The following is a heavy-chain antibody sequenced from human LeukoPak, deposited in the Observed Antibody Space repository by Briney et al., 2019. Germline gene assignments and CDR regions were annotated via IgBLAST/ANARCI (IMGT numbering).Heavy chain of an antibody. CDR2: INHSGST. V-gene: IGHV4-34*01. CDR3: ARGQRGSNYV. Sequence: SETLSLTCAVYGGSFSGYYWSWIRQPPGKGLEWIGEINHSGSTNYNPSLKSRVTISVDTSKNQFSLKLSSVTAADTAVYYCARGQRGSNYVWGQGTLVTVSS. J-gene: IGHJ4*02. CDR1: GGSFSGYY. D-gene: IGHD1-26*01.